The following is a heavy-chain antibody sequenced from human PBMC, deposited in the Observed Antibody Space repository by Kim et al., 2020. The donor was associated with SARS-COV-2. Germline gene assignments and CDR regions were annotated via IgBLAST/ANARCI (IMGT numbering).Heavy chain of an antibody. Sequence: GGSLRLSCAASGFTFSSYAMSWVRQAPGKGLEWVSAISGSGGSTYYADSVKGRFTISRDNSKNTLYLQMNSLRAEDTAVYYCAKDNVRRITMIVVVTVNDYWGQGTLVTVSS. D-gene: IGHD3-22*01. J-gene: IGHJ4*02. V-gene: IGHV3-23*01. CDR2: ISGSGGST. CDR3: AKDNVRRITMIVVVTVNDY. CDR1: GFTFSSYA.